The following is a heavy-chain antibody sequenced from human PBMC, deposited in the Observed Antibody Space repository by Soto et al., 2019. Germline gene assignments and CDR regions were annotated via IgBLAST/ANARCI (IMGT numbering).Heavy chain of an antibody. D-gene: IGHD3-3*01. J-gene: IGHJ6*03. CDR3: AKNWGYDFWSGYVDYYYYMDV. CDR2: ISGSGGST. CDR1: GFTFSSYA. Sequence: GGSLRLSCAASGFTFSSYAMSWVRQAPGKGLEWVSAISGSGGSTYYADSVKGRFTISRGNSKNTLYLQMNSLRAEDTAVYYCAKNWGYDFWSGYVDYYYYMDVWGKGTTVTVSS. V-gene: IGHV3-23*01.